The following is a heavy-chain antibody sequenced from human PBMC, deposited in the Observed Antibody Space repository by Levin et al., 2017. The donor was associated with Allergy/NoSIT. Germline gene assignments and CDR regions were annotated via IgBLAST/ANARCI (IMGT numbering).Heavy chain of an antibody. D-gene: IGHD6-13*01. CDR3: ARDSPYSSSQDWFDP. J-gene: IGHJ5*02. V-gene: IGHV4-31*02. CDR1: GASISSGGYY. Sequence: SQTLSLTCTVSGASISSGGYYWSWIRQHPGKGLEWIGYIYYNGGTYYNPSFKSRVTISVDTSKNQFSLNLRSVTAADTAVYYCARDSPYSSSQDWFDPWGQGTLVTVSS. CDR2: IYYNGGT.